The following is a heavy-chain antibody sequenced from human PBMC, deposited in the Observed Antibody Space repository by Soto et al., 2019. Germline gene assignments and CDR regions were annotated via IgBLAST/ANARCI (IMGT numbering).Heavy chain of an antibody. Sequence: GSLRLSCSVSGLTFKDYPMSWVRQAPGKGLEWVSAICAAGATRYYADSVKGRFTISRDNSGASLYLQMYNLRAEDTALYYCGYFYDATNYDYRGQGNLLTAPQ. CDR1: GLTFKDYP. CDR2: ICAAGATR. D-gene: IGHD1-26*01. J-gene: IGHJ4*02. V-gene: IGHV3-23*01. CDR3: GYFYDATNYDY.